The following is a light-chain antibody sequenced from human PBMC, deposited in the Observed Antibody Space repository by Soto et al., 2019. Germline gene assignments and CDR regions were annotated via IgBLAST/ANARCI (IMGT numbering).Light chain of an antibody. CDR3: HQYDNSPLT. J-gene: IGKJ4*01. CDR1: QSVSSSY. Sequence: EIVLPQSPGTLSLSPGERATLSCRASQSVSSSYLAWYQQKPGQTPRLLIYGASSRATGIPARFSGSGSGSDSALTISIVEPEDLAEDYCHQYDNSPLTFGGGTKVES. CDR2: GAS. V-gene: IGKV3-20*01.